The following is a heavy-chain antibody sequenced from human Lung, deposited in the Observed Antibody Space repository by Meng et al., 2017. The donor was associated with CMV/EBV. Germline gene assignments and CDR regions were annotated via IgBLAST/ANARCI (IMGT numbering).Heavy chain of an antibody. CDR2: IKNDGGNDKK. J-gene: IGHJ6*02. V-gene: IGHV3-30*02. CDR3: AKDFKGHFTMDV. CDR1: GFSFAAYN. Sequence: GGSLRLXCAASGFSFAAYNIHWVRQAPGKGLEWVTIIKNDGGNDKKYYADSVMGRFTISGDISKNTVYLQMNSLKPEDTAVYYCAKDFKGHFTMDVWGQGXTVTVSS.